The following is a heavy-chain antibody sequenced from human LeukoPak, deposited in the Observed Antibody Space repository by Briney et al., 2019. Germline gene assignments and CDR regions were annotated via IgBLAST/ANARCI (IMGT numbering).Heavy chain of an antibody. CDR1: GFTFSTYA. V-gene: IGHV3-53*01. CDR3: ARDNYYGSGSLDI. D-gene: IGHD3-10*01. J-gene: IGHJ3*02. Sequence: GGSLRLSCAASGFTFSTYAMSWVRQAPGKGLEWVSVLYSGGKTYYADSVKGRFTISRDNSKNTLYLQMSSLRAEDTAVYYCARDNYYGSGSLDIWGQGTMVTVSS. CDR2: LYSGGKT.